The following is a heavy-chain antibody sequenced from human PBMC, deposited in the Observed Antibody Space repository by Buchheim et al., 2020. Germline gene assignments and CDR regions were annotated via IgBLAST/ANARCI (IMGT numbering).Heavy chain of an antibody. D-gene: IGHD3-10*01. CDR2: MYNSGST. J-gene: IGHJ4*02. Sequence: QVQLQESGPGLVKPSQTLSLTCTVSGDSMERGGFYWNWIRQHPGMGLEFIGYMYNSGSTYFNPSLRSRVTISADPSKTTFSLKLSSVTAADTAVYFCARGTPRYYFDFWGQGTL. CDR1: GDSMERGGFY. V-gene: IGHV4-31*03. CDR3: ARGTPRYYFDF.